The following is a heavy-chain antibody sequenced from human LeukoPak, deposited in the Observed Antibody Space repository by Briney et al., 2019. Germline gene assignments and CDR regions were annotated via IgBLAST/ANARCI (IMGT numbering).Heavy chain of an antibody. CDR1: GFTFSGSW. CDR2: INQDGSAK. J-gene: IGHJ4*02. CDR3: ARELSLSGREY. Sequence: GGSLRLSCAASGFTFSGSWMSWVRQAPGKGLEWVANINQDGSAKNYLDSVKGRFTISIDSGKNSLYLQMNSRRDEDTAVYYCARELSLSGREYWGQGTLVTVSS. V-gene: IGHV3-7*01. D-gene: IGHD3-3*01.